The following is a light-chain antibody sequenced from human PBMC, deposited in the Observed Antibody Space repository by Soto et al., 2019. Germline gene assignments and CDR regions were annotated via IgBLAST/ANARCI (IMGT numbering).Light chain of an antibody. Sequence: EIVLTQSPATLSWSPGERATLFFRASQSVSSYLAWYQQKPGQAPRLLIYDASNRATGIPARFSGSGSGTDFTLTISSLEPEDFAVYYCQQRSNWPLITFGQGTRLE. V-gene: IGKV3-11*01. CDR3: QQRSNWPLIT. J-gene: IGKJ5*01. CDR1: QSVSSY. CDR2: DAS.